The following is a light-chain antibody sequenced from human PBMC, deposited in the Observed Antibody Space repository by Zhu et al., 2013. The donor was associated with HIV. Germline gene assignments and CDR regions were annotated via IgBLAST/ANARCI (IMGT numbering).Light chain of an antibody. Sequence: QLTQSPSSLSASVGDRITITCRASQSISTWLAWYQQKPGKAPKVLIYHASSLESGVSSRFSGSGSGTEFTLTISSLQPDDFATYYCQQYYDYPLTFGGGTKVEIK. J-gene: IGKJ4*01. CDR2: HAS. CDR3: QQYYDYPLT. CDR1: QSISTW. V-gene: IGKV1-5*01.